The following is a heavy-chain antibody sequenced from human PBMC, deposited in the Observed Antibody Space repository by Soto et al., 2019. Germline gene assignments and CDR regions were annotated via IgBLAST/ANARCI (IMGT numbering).Heavy chain of an antibody. J-gene: IGHJ6*02. Sequence: QVQLVESGGGVVQPGRSLRLSCAASGFTFSSYAMHWVRQAPGKGLEWVAVISYDGSNKYYADSVKGRFTISRDNSXXGXYXXRNGLGAEDTAVYYCARGLGYCSGGSCYPPCGMDVWGHGTAVTVSS. V-gene: IGHV3-30-3*01. CDR2: ISYDGSNK. CDR3: ARGLGYCSGGSCYPPCGMDV. D-gene: IGHD2-15*01. CDR1: GFTFSSYA.